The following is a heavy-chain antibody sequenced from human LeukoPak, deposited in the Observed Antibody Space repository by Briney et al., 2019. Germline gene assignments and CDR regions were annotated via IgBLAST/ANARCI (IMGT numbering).Heavy chain of an antibody. CDR1: GGSISSGGYY. CDR2: IYYSGST. Sequence: SETLSLTCTVSGGSISSGGYYWSWIRQPPGKGLEWIGYIYYSGSTNYNPSLKSRVTISVDTSKNQFSLKLSSVTAADTAVYYCAWAGPWRLDPWGQGTLVTVSS. D-gene: IGHD1-1*01. CDR3: AWAGPWRLDP. J-gene: IGHJ5*02. V-gene: IGHV4-61*08.